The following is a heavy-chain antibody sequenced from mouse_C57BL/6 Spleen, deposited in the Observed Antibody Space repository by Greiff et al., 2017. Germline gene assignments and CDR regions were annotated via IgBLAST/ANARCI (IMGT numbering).Heavy chain of an antibody. Sequence: VQLQQPGAELVKPGASVKLSCKASGYTFTSYWMHWVKQRPGRGLEWIGRIDPNSGGTKYNEKFKSKATLTVDKPSRTAYMQLSSLTSEDSAFYYCAREGDYARFAYWGQGTLVTVSA. CDR2: IDPNSGGT. CDR1: GYTFTSYW. J-gene: IGHJ3*01. V-gene: IGHV1-72*01. D-gene: IGHD2-4*01. CDR3: AREGDYARFAY.